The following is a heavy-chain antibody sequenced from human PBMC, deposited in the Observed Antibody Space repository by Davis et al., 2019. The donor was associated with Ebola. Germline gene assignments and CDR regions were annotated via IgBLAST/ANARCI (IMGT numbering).Heavy chain of an antibody. D-gene: IGHD5-12*01. Sequence: PSETLSLTCDVSCGSINSGSNSWSWIRQPPGKGLEWIGNIYHSGSTYYNPSLKSRVTISVDRSKNQFSLKLSSVTAADTAVYYCARGRDIVATIPDYWGQGTLVTVSS. V-gene: IGHV4-30-2*01. J-gene: IGHJ4*02. CDR3: ARGRDIVATIPDY. CDR1: CGSINSGSNS. CDR2: IYHSGST.